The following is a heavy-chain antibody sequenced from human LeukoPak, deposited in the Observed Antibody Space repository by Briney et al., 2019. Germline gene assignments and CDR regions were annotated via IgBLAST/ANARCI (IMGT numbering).Heavy chain of an antibody. V-gene: IGHV3-23*01. J-gene: IGHJ4*02. CDR3: AKDFWLVQGVFDY. CDR1: GFTFSSYA. D-gene: IGHD6-19*01. CDR2: ISGSGGST. Sequence: PGGSLRLSCAASGFTFSSYAMSWVRQAPGKGLEWVSAISGSGGSTYYADSVKGRFTISRDSSKNTLYLQMNSLRAEDTAVYYCAKDFWLVQGVFDYWGQGTLVTVSS.